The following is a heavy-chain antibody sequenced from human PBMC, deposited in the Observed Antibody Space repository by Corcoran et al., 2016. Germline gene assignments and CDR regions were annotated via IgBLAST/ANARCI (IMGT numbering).Heavy chain of an antibody. V-gene: IGHV1-69*01. CDR2: IIPIFGTA. J-gene: IGHJ5*02. Sequence: QVQLVQSGAEVKKPGSSVKVSCKASGGTFSSYAISWVRQAPGQGLEWMGGIIPIFGTANYAQKFQGRVTITADESTSTAYMELSSLRSEDTAVYYCARVRQRAYYDFWSGSPTFDPWGQGTLVTVSS. D-gene: IGHD3-3*01. CDR1: GGTFSSYA. CDR3: ARVRQRAYYDFWSGSPTFDP.